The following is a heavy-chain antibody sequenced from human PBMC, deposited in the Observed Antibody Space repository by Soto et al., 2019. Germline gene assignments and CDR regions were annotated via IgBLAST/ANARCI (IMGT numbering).Heavy chain of an antibody. CDR3: ARAPSDLWEPDPYLQH. Sequence: GGSLRLSCAASGFTFSSYSMNWVRQAPGKGLEWVSSITGSSSHIYYADSVKGRFTISRDNAKNSLYLQMNSLRAEDTAVYYCARAPSDLWEPDPYLQHWRQGARVTVSS. CDR1: GFTFSSYS. V-gene: IGHV3-21*01. J-gene: IGHJ1*01. CDR2: ITGSSSHI. D-gene: IGHD1-26*01.